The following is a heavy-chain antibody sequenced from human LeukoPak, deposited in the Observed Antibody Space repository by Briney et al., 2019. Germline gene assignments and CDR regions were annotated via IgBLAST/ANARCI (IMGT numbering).Heavy chain of an antibody. J-gene: IGHJ4*02. CDR1: GFTFSRSW. CDR2: INSDGGDT. Sequence: PGGSLRLSCAASGFTFSRSWMHWVRQAPGKGLVRLSRINSDGGDTTYADSVKGRFTISRDNAKNTVYLQMNSLRAEDTAMYYCARASGTDSSGYLQIDYWGQGTLVTVSS. D-gene: IGHD3-22*01. CDR3: ARASGTDSSGYLQIDY. V-gene: IGHV3-74*01.